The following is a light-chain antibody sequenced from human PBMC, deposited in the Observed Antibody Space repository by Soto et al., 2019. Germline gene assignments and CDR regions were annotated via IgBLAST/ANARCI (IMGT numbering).Light chain of an antibody. V-gene: IGKV3-20*01. J-gene: IGKJ1*01. CDR1: QSVNDNY. CDR2: GAS. CDR3: QQYAASPRT. Sequence: EIVLTQSPGTLSLSPRERATLSCRASQSVNDNYLAWYQHKPGQSPRLLIYGASSRASGIPDRFSGSGSGTDFTLTISRLEPEDFAIYYCQQYAASPRTFGQGTQVEVK.